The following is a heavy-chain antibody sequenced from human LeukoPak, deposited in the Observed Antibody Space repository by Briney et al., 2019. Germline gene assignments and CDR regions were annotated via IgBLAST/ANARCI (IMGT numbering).Heavy chain of an antibody. J-gene: IGHJ3*01. V-gene: IGHV3-43*01. Sequence: GGSLRLSCAASGFTFDDYTMHWVRQAPGKGLEWVSLIIWDGGSTYYADSVKGRFTISRDNAKNTLYLQMNNLRVEDTAVYYCASAPLFWGQGTMVTVSS. CDR1: GFTFDDYT. CDR2: IIWDGGST. CDR3: ASAPLF.